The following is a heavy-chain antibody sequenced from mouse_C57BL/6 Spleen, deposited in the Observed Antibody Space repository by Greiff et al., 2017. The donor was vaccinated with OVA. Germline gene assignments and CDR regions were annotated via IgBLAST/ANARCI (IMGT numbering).Heavy chain of an antibody. Sequence: QVQLQQSGAELVRPGTSVKMSCKASGYTFTTYWIGWAKQRPGHGLEWIGDIYPGGGYTNYNEKFKGKATLTADKSSSTAYMQFSSLTSEDSAIYYCARRNGYAMDYWGQGTSVTVSS. J-gene: IGHJ4*01. V-gene: IGHV1-63*01. CDR2: IYPGGGYT. CDR3: ARRNGYAMDY. CDR1: GYTFTTYW.